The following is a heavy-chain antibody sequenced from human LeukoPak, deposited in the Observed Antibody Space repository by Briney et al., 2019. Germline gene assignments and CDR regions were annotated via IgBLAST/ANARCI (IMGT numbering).Heavy chain of an antibody. CDR1: GGSISSYY. D-gene: IGHD6-19*01. V-gene: IGHV4-59*01. CDR3: ARSRGWYPTWFDP. J-gene: IGHJ5*02. Sequence: LETLSLTCTVSGGSISSYYWSWIRQPPGKGLEWFGYIYDSGTTNYNPSLKSRVTISVDTSKNQFSLKLSSVTAADTAVYYCARSRGWYPTWFDPWGQGSLVTVSS. CDR2: IYDSGTT.